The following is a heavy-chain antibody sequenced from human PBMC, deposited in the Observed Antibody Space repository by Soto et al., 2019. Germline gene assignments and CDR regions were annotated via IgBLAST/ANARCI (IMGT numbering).Heavy chain of an antibody. CDR2: IYCSGST. CDR1: GGSISSYY. Sequence: SETLSLTCTVSGGSISSYYWSWIRQPPGKGLEWIGYIYCSGSTNYNPSLKSRVTISVDTSKNQFSLKLSSVTAADTAVYYCARNGYPRPYYYYGMDVWGQGTTVTVSS. J-gene: IGHJ6*02. CDR3: ARNGYPRPYYYYGMDV. V-gene: IGHV4-59*01. D-gene: IGHD5-12*01.